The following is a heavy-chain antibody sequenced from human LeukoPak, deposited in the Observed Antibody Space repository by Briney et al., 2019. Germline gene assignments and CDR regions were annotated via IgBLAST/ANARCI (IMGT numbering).Heavy chain of an antibody. CDR1: GYTFTSYY. V-gene: IGHV1-46*01. D-gene: IGHD2-15*01. CDR3: ARGYLYCSGGSCIPNWFDP. Sequence: ASVKGSCKASGYTFTSYYMHWVRQAPRQGLEWMGIINPSGGSTSYAQKFQGRVTMTRDTSTSTVYMELSSLRSEDTAVYYCARGYLYCSGGSCIPNWFDPWGQGTLVTVSS. J-gene: IGHJ5*02. CDR2: INPSGGST.